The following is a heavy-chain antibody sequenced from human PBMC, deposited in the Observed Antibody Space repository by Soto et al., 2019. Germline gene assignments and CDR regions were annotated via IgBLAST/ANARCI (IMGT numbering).Heavy chain of an antibody. Sequence: GGSLRLSCAASGFTFSSYAMSWVRQAPGKGLEWVSAISGSGGSTYYADSVKGRFTISRDNSKNTLYLQMNSLRAEDTAVYYCAKEYYDYVWGSSHAFDIWGQGTMVTVSS. D-gene: IGHD3-16*01. J-gene: IGHJ3*02. CDR1: GFTFSSYA. CDR2: ISGSGGST. CDR3: AKEYYDYVWGSSHAFDI. V-gene: IGHV3-23*01.